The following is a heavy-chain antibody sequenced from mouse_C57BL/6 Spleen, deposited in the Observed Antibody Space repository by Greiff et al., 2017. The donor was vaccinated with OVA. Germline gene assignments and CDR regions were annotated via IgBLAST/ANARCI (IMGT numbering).Heavy chain of an antibody. CDR2: IYPGSGST. V-gene: IGHV1-55*01. D-gene: IGHD1-1*01. Sequence: VQLQQPGAELVKPGASVRMSCKASGYPFPGSWITWVKRGPGQGLGWIGDIYPGSGSTNYNEKFKSKATLTVDTSSSTAYMQLSSLTSEDSAVYYCARGGHITTVDYWGQGTTLTVSS. CDR1: GYPFPGSW. CDR3: ARGGHITTVDY. J-gene: IGHJ2*01.